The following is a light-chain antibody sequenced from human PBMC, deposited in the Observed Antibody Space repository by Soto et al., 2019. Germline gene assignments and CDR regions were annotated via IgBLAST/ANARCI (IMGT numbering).Light chain of an antibody. V-gene: IGLV2-23*01. CDR1: SSDVGSYNL. CDR3: CSYAGSSTYV. J-gene: IGLJ1*01. CDR2: EGS. Sequence: LTQPASVSGSPGQSITISCTVTSSDVGSYNLVSWYQRHPGKAPKLMIYEGSKRPSGVSNRFSGSKSGNTASLTISGLQAEDEADYYCCSYAGSSTYVFGTGTKVTVL.